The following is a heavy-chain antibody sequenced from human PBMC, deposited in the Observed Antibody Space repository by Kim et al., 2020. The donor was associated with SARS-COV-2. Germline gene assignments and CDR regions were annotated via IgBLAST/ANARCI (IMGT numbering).Heavy chain of an antibody. CDR3: ARSAYYYDSSGCLED. V-gene: IGHV3-30*04. CDR1: GFTFSSYA. CDR2: ISYDGSNK. Sequence: GGSLRLSCAASGFTFSSYAMHWVRQAPGKGLEWVAVISYDGSNKYYVDSVKGRFTISRDNSKNTLYLQMNSLRAVDTAVYYCARSAYYYDSSGCLEDWGQGTLVTVSS. J-gene: IGHJ4*02. D-gene: IGHD3-22*01.